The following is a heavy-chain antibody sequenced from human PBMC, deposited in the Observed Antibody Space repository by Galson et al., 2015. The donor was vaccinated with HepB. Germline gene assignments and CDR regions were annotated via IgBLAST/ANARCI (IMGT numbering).Heavy chain of an antibody. CDR2: ISYDGSNR. CDR1: GFTFSSYA. CDR3: ARDRNSLDY. J-gene: IGHJ4*02. Sequence: SLRLSCAASGFTFSSYAMHWVRQAPGKGLEWVAVISYDGSNRYYADSVKGRFTISRDNSKNTLYLQMSSLRAEDTAVYYCARDRNSLDYWGQGTLVTVSS. D-gene: IGHD4-23*01. V-gene: IGHV3-30-3*01.